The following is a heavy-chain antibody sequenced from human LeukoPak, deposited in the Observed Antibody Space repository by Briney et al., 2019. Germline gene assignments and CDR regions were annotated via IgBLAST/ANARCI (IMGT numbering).Heavy chain of an antibody. D-gene: IGHD6-19*01. J-gene: IGHJ4*02. Sequence: SETLSLTCTVSGASVSSSYWSWIRQPPGKGLEWIGYISDTGSTNYNPSLKGRVTISIHSSPNQFSLELGSVTAADTAMYYCARAVAGGDRSRFYSGGWYYFDNWGQGTLVTVSP. CDR2: ISDTGST. CDR1: GASVSSSY. V-gene: IGHV4-59*08. CDR3: ARAVAGGDRSRFYSGGWYYFDN.